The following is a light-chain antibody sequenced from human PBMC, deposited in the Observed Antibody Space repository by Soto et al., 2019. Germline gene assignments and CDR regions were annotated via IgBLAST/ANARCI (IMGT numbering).Light chain of an antibody. J-gene: IGKJ4*01. CDR1: QSVSSN. V-gene: IGKV3-15*01. Sequence: EIVMTQSPATLSLSPGETATLSCRASQSVSSNLAWYQQKPGQGPRLLIYGAFTRATGIPARFSGSGSGTDFTLTISSLQSEDFAVYYCQQYKNWPPLTFGGGTKVEIK. CDR3: QQYKNWPPLT. CDR2: GAF.